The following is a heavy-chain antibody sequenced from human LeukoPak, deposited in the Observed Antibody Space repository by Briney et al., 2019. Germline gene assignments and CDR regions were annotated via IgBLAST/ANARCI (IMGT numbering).Heavy chain of an antibody. CDR1: GFTFSSYA. D-gene: IGHD1-14*01. Sequence: GGSLRLSCAASGFTFSSYAMSWVRQAPGKGLEWVSAISGSGGSTYYADSVKGRFSISRDNSKNTLYLQINRLRAEDAPVSYCAKDPSIAEPNPSGRGGQGTLVNVPS. CDR2: ISGSGGST. V-gene: IGHV3-23*01. CDR3: AKDPSIAEPNPSGR. J-gene: IGHJ4*02.